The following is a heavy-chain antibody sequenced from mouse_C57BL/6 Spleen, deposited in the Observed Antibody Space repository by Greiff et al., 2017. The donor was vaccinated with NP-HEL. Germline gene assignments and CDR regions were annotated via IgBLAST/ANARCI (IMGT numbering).Heavy chain of an antibody. CDR2: IYPGDGDT. D-gene: IGHD2-1*01. J-gene: IGHJ4*01. V-gene: IGHV1-80*01. CDR3: ARYGNYLYYAMDY. CDR1: GYAFSSYW. Sequence: VQLQESGAELVKPGASVKISCKASGYAFSSYWMNWVKQRPGKGLEWIGQIYPGDGDTNYNGKFKGKAILTADKSSSTAYMQLSSLTSEDSAVYFCARYGNYLYYAMDYWGQGTSVTVSS.